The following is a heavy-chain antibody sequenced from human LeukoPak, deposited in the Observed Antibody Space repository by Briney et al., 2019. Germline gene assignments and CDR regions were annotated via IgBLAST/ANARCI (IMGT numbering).Heavy chain of an antibody. CDR2: TYYRSKRYE. J-gene: IGHJ5*02. V-gene: IGHV6-1*01. CDR1: GVSVSSNTAA. D-gene: IGHD1-26*01. Sequence: SQSLSLTCAISGVSVSSNTAAWNWLRQSPSRGFEWLGRTYYRSKRYEDKAVSVKSRIANYPATSKNQFSLQLNSVTPEDTAVYYCARDPWSYRFDPWGQGTLVTVSS. CDR3: ARDPWSYRFDP.